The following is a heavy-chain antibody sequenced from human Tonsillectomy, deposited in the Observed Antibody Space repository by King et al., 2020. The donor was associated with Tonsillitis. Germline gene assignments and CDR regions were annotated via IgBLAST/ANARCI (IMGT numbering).Heavy chain of an antibody. CDR2: INTNTGNP. D-gene: IGHD1/OR15-1a*01. CDR3: ARGRGASHGTLSLYFFDY. Sequence: VQLVQSGSELKKPGASVNVSCKASGYRFTSDALNWVRQAPGQGLEWMGWINTNTGNPTYAQAFTGRLVFTLDTSVSTAFLQISSLKAEDTAIYDCARGRGASHGTLSLYFFDYWGQGTPVPVSS. J-gene: IGHJ4*02. V-gene: IGHV7-4-1*02. CDR1: GYRFTSDA.